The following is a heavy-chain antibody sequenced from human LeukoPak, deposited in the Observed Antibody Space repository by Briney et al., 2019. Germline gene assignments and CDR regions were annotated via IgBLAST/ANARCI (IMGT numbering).Heavy chain of an antibody. CDR2: INPNGGGT. J-gene: IGHJ4*02. V-gene: IGHV1-2*02. Sequence: ASVKVSCKTSGYTFTTYYMHWVRQAPGQGLEWMGWINPNGGGTDYAQKFQGRVTMTRDTSISTAYMELSRLRSDDTAVYYCARDRSHLGYCSGGSCYDPTDRVHFDYWGQGTLSPSPQ. CDR3: ARDRSHLGYCSGGSCYDPTDRVHFDY. CDR1: GYTFTTYY. D-gene: IGHD2-15*01.